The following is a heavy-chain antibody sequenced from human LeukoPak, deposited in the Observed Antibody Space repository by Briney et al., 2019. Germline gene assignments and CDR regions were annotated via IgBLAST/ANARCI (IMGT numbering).Heavy chain of an antibody. CDR2: IKPSSGDT. J-gene: IGHJ4*02. V-gene: IGHV1-2*02. Sequence: ASVKVSCKASGYTFTAYSMHWVRQAPGQGLEWMGWIKPSSGDTNYAQKFQGRVTMTRDTSISAAYMELSRLRSDDTAVYYCASTLGYCTSSSCPDIDYWGQGTLVTVSS. D-gene: IGHD2-2*01. CDR3: ASTLGYCTSSSCPDIDY. CDR1: GYTFTAYS.